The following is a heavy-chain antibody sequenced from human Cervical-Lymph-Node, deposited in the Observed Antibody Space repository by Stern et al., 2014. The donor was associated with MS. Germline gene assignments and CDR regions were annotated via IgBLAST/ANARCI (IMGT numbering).Heavy chain of an antibody. CDR2: SFPVFGTP. CDR3: ALSSETSDRWYSLGYDL. J-gene: IGHJ5*02. D-gene: IGHD6-13*01. V-gene: IGHV1-69*01. Sequence: VQLVDSWAEVTKPGSSGKGSCQASGGTFSKFPSRWVRQDQGQGLEWMGGSFPVFGTPTYAQEFRGRVTITADVSTSTVYMELSSLRSDDTAVYYCALSSETSDRWYSLGYDLWGQGTLVTVSS. CDR1: GGTFSKFP.